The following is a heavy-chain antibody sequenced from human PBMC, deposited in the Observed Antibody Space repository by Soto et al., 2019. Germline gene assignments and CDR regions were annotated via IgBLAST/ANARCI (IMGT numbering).Heavy chain of an antibody. J-gene: IGHJ3*02. CDR1: GFTFSSYW. CDR3: ARDSPDYYDSSYAFDI. V-gene: IGHV3-7*05. Sequence: GGSLRLSCAASGFTFSSYWMSWVRQAPGKGLEWVANIKQDGSEKYYVDSVKGRFTISRDNAKNSLYLQMNSLRAEDTAVYYCARDSPDYYDSSYAFDIWGQGTMVTVSS. D-gene: IGHD3-22*01. CDR2: IKQDGSEK.